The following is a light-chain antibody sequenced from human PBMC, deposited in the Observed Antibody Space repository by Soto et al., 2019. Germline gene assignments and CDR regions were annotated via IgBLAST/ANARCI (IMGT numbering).Light chain of an antibody. V-gene: IGKV1-39*01. CDR1: QSISNY. J-gene: IGKJ5*01. CDR2: AAS. Sequence: DIQMTQSPSSLSASVGDRVSITCRASQSISNYLNWYQQKPGNAPKVLIYAASNLQSGVPSRFSGSGSGTDFTLTISSLQPEDFATYYCQQSYSTPITFGQGTRLEIK. CDR3: QQSYSTPIT.